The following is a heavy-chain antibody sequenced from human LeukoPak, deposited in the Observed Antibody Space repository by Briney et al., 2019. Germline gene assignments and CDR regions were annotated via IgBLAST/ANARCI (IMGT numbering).Heavy chain of an antibody. CDR2: ISAGGATT. D-gene: IGHD2/OR15-2a*01. Sequence: GVLRLSCAASGFTFSSYSMNWVRQAPGKGLEWVSSISAGGATTYYADSVKGRCTISRDNARNSLYLQMNSLRAEDTAVYHCARFSGHYYGMDVWGQGTPVTVSS. CDR3: ARFSGHYYGMDV. CDR1: GFTFSSYS. J-gene: IGHJ6*02. V-gene: IGHV3-21*04.